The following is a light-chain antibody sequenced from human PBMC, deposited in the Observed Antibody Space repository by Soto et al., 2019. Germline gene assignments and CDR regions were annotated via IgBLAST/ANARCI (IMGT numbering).Light chain of an antibody. CDR1: QSVSSSY. V-gene: IGKV3-20*01. J-gene: IGKJ2*01. CDR3: QQFGNSPYT. Sequence: EIVLTQSPGTLSLSPGEGATLSCRASQSVSSSYLAWYQQKPGQAPRLLIYGASSRATGIPDRFSGSGSGTDFTITISRLEPEDFAVYYCQQFGNSPYTFGQGTRLEIK. CDR2: GAS.